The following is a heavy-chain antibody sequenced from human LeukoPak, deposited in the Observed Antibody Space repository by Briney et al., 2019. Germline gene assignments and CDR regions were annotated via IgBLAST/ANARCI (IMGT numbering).Heavy chain of an antibody. J-gene: IGHJ6*02. CDR3: ARGNYLFGVDF. CDR2: LYYSGSA. V-gene: IGHV4-59*01. D-gene: IGHD1-1*01. CDR1: GGSISRYY. Sequence: SETLSLTCTVSGGSISRYYWSWIRQPPGKGLEWIGYLYYSGSANYNPSLVSRVTMSVDTSKNQFSLRLSSVTAADTAVYYFARGNYLFGVDFWGQGTTVTVSS.